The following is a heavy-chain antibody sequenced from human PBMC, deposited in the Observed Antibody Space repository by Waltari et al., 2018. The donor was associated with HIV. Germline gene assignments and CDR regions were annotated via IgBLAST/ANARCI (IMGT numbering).Heavy chain of an antibody. Sequence: EVQLVESGGGLVQPGGSLRLSCAASGFTFSSDWMSWVRQAPGKVLGWVANIKEDVSEKYYVNSVKGRFTTSRDNAQNSRYLKTTSLRAEDTAVYYCARDNWNDGLDSWGQGTMVTVSS. CDR1: GFTFSSDW. V-gene: IGHV3-7*01. CDR3: ARDNWNDGLDS. CDR2: IKEDVSEK. J-gene: IGHJ3*02. D-gene: IGHD1-1*01.